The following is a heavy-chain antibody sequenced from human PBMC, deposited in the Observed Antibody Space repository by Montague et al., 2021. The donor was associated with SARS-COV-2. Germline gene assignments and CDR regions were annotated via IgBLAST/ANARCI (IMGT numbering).Heavy chain of an antibody. Sequence: PALVKPTQTLTLTCTFSGFSVSTPGVGVGWIRQPPGKALEWLALIDWDDDKRYSPSLNTRLTISKDTSKNQVALTMTNMDPADTGAYFCARNSVRQRSGLHCYFDLWGHGTVITVSS. CDR1: GFSVSTPGVG. CDR3: ARNSVRQRSGLHCYFDL. J-gene: IGHJ2*01. CDR2: IDWDDDK. D-gene: IGHD6-25*01. V-gene: IGHV2-5*02.